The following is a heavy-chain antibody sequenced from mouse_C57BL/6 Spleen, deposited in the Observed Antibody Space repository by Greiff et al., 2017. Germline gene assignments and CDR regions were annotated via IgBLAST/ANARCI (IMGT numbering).Heavy chain of an antibody. J-gene: IGHJ4*01. CDR1: GFTFSDYG. Sequence: EVHLVESGGGLVKPGGSLKLSCAASGFTFSDYGMHWVRQAPEKGLEWVAYISSGSSTIYYADTVKGRFTISRDNAKNTLFLQMTSLRSEDTAMYYCARELLYYAMDYWGQGTSVTVSS. D-gene: IGHD2-12*01. CDR3: ARELLYYAMDY. V-gene: IGHV5-17*01. CDR2: ISSGSSTI.